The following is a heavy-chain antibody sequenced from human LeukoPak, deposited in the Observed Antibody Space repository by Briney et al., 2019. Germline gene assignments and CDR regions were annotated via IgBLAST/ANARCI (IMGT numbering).Heavy chain of an antibody. D-gene: IGHD6-19*01. Sequence: SETLSLTCTVTGGSISSHYWSWIRQPPGKGLEWIAYIFYSGSTNYNPSLRNRVTISVDTSKNQFSLKLSSVTAADTAVYYCARVGYSSGWSHFDLWGRGTLVTVSS. CDR1: GGSISSHY. J-gene: IGHJ2*01. CDR2: IFYSGST. V-gene: IGHV4-59*11. CDR3: ARVGYSSGWSHFDL.